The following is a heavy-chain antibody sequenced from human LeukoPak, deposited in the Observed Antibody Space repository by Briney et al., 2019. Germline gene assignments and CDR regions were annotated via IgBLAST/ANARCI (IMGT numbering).Heavy chain of an antibody. Sequence: SETLSLTCTVSGGSISSYYWSWIRQPPGKGLEWIGYIYYSGSTNYNPSLKSRVTISVDTSKNQFSLKLSSVTAADTAVYYCARRRPYSGYDDTEGPFDYWGQGTLVTVSS. V-gene: IGHV4-59*08. CDR1: GGSISSYY. CDR3: ARRRPYSGYDDTEGPFDY. J-gene: IGHJ4*02. CDR2: IYYSGST. D-gene: IGHD5-12*01.